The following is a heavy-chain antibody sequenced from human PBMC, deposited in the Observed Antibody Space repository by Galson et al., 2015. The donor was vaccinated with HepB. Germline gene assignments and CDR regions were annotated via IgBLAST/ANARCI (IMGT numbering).Heavy chain of an antibody. V-gene: IGHV3-48*04. CDR3: AREGSMGALY. CDR1: GFTFSSYS. J-gene: IGHJ4*02. Sequence: SLRLSCAASGFTFSSYSMNWVRQAPGKGLEWVSYISSSSSTIYYADSVKGRFTISRDNAKNSLYLQMNSLRAEDTAVYYCAREGSMGALYWGQGTLVTVSS. D-gene: IGHD1-26*01. CDR2: ISSSSSTI.